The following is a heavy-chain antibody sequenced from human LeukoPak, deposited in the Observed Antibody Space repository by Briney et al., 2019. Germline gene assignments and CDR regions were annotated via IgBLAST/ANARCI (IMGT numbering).Heavy chain of an antibody. V-gene: IGHV4-31*03. D-gene: IGHD6-13*01. J-gene: IGHJ3*02. CDR3: ARMPKIAAAGTDAFDI. Sequence: SETLSLTCTVSGGSISSGGYYWSWIRQHPGKGLEWIGYIYYSGSTYYNPSLKSRVTISVDTSKNQFSLKLSSVTAADTAVYYCARMPKIAAAGTDAFDIWGQGTMVTVSS. CDR1: GGSISSGGYY. CDR2: IYYSGST.